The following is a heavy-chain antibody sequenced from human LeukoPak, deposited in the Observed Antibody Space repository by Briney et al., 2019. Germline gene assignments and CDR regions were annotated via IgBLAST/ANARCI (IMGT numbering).Heavy chain of an antibody. CDR1: GFTFSGSA. Sequence: GGSLRLSCAASGFTFSGSAMHWVRQASGKGLEWVGRIRRKANSYATAYAASVKGRFTISRDDSKNTAYLQMNSLKTEDTALYYCTRHAPFGGGDLDYWGQGTLVTVSS. CDR2: IRRKANSYAT. J-gene: IGHJ4*02. V-gene: IGHV3-73*01. CDR3: TRHAPFGGGDLDY. D-gene: IGHD2-21*01.